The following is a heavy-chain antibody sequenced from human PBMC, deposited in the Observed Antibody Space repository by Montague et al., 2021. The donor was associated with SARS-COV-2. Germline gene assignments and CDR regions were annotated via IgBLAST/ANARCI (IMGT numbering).Heavy chain of an antibody. D-gene: IGHD3-16*01. CDR3: VRRSRLHLGGSTPIDP. V-gene: IGHV4-39*01. CDR2: MYDSGSN. J-gene: IGHJ5*02. Sequence: SETLSLTCTVSGDSMNSNSDDWGWIRQPPGKGLEWIGTMYDSGSNYYNPTLKSRAGIFVDTSGNQFFLKLNSVTAADTAVYYCVRRSRLHLGGSTPIDPWGQGTLVTVSS. CDR1: GDSMNSNSDD.